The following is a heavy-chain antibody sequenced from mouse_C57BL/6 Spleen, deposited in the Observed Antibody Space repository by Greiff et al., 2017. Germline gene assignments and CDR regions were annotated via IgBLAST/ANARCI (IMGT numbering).Heavy chain of an antibody. CDR1: GYTFTSYW. D-gene: IGHD1-1*01. J-gene: IGHJ4*01. Sequence: QVQLKQPGTELVKPGASVKLSCKASGYTFTSYWMHWVKQRPGQGLEWIGNINPSNGGTNYNEKFKSKATLTVDKSSSTAYMQLSSLTSEDSAVYYCARSDITTVVATDYAMDYWGQGTSVTVSS. V-gene: IGHV1-53*01. CDR3: ARSDITTVVATDYAMDY. CDR2: INPSNGGT.